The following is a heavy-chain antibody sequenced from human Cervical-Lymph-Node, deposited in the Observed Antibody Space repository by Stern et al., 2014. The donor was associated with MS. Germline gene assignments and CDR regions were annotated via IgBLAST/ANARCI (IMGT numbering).Heavy chain of an antibody. D-gene: IGHD5-12*01. CDR2: ITRSSSYK. V-gene: IGHV3-21*06. J-gene: IGHJ4*02. Sequence: EVQLVESGGGLVKPGGSLRLSCVASGLPITTNSMNWVRQAPGKGLEWVASITRSSSYKYYADSVKGRFTISRDNVKNTLFLQMDSLRGEDTAVYYCARNAGYDLGEFDYWGQGTLVTVSS. CDR3: ARNAGYDLGEFDY. CDR1: GLPITTNS.